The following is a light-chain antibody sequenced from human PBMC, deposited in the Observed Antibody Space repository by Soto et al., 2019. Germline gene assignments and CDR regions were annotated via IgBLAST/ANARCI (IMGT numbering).Light chain of an antibody. CDR2: AAS. V-gene: IGKV1-39*01. Sequence: DIQMTQSPSSLSASVGDRVTITCRASQSISSYLNWYQQKPGKAPKLLIYAASSLQSGVPSRFSGSGSGTDCTLTISSRQPEDVATYYCQQSYSTPLTVGGGTKVEIK. CDR1: QSISSY. J-gene: IGKJ4*01. CDR3: QQSYSTPLT.